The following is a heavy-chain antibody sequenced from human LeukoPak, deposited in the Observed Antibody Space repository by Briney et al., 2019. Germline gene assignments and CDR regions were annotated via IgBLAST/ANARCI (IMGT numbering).Heavy chain of an antibody. J-gene: IGHJ5*02. Sequence: GGSLRLSCAASGFTFTTYWMGWVRQAPGKGLEWVASIKPEGSEKYYVDSVKGRFTISRDSAENTVYLQMESLKGEDTAFYYCARPLLYYYGSETYFWFDLWGQGTLVTVSS. V-gene: IGHV3-7*01. D-gene: IGHD3-10*01. CDR1: GFTFTTYW. CDR2: IKPEGSEK. CDR3: ARPLLYYYGSETYFWFDL.